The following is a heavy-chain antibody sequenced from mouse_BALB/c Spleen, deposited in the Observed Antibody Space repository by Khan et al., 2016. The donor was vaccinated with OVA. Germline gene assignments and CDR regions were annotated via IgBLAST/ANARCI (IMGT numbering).Heavy chain of an antibody. J-gene: IGHJ3*01. CDR2: ISSGGSYT. Sequence: EVELVESGGGLVKPGGSLKLSCAASGFTFSSYAMSWVRQTPEKRLEWVATISSGGSYTYYPDSVKGRFTISRDNAKNTLYLQMSSLRSEDTAMYYCARPTNGDGVAYWGQGTLVTVSA. V-gene: IGHV5-9-3*01. D-gene: IGHD4-1*02. CDR1: GFTFSSYA. CDR3: ARPTNGDGVAY.